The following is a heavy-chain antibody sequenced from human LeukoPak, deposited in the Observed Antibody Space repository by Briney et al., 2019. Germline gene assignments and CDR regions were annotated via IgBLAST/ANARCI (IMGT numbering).Heavy chain of an antibody. Sequence: PGGSLRLSCAASGFTVSSNYMSWVRQAPGKGLEWVSVIYSGGSTYYADSVKGRFTISRGNSKNTLYLQMNSLRAEDTAVYYCARDKDSSGWYGDFDYWGQGTLVTVSS. CDR1: GFTVSSNY. CDR3: ARDKDSSGWYGDFDY. CDR2: IYSGGST. V-gene: IGHV3-66*01. D-gene: IGHD6-19*01. J-gene: IGHJ4*02.